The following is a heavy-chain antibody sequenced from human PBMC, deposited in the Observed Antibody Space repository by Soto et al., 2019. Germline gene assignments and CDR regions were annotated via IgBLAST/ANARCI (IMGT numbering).Heavy chain of an antibody. V-gene: IGHV4-61*01. D-gene: IGHD2-15*01. CDR2: IYYSGST. Sequence: PSETLSLTCPLSGVYVSCGIYYSSWLRKPPGKGREWSGYIYYSGSTNYNPSLKSRVTISVDTSKNQFSLKLSSVTAADTAVYYCERGFRYCSGGSCDRAWFDPWGQGPLVTVSS. J-gene: IGHJ5*02. CDR1: GVYVSCGIYY. CDR3: ERGFRYCSGGSCDRAWFDP.